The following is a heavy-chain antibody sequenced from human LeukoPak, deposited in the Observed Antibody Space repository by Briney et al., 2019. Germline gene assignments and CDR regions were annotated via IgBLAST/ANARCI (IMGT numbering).Heavy chain of an antibody. V-gene: IGHV4-59*01. D-gene: IGHD3-9*01. Sequence: SETLSLTCTVSGGSISSYDWSWIRQPPGKGLEWIGYIYYSGSTNYNPSLKSRVTISVDTSKNQFSLKLSSVTAADTAVYYCARSPPLNDILTGYYTLGYYYGMDVWGQGTTVTVSS. CDR3: ARSPPLNDILTGYYTLGYYYGMDV. CDR2: IYYSGST. J-gene: IGHJ6*02. CDR1: GGSISSYD.